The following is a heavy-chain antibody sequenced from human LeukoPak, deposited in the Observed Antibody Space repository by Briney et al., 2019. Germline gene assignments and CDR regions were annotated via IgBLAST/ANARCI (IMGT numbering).Heavy chain of an antibody. J-gene: IGHJ3*02. V-gene: IGHV3-9*01. CDR1: GFTFDDYA. Sequence: GGSLRLSCAVSGFTFDDYAMHWVRQAPGKGLKWVSGISWNGGRIDYADSVEGRFTVSRDNAKNSLYLQMNSLRAEDTALYYCAKDPRTGTTFSATAAFDIWGQGTMVTVSS. CDR3: AKDPRTGTTFSATAAFDI. D-gene: IGHD1-7*01. CDR2: ISWNGGRI.